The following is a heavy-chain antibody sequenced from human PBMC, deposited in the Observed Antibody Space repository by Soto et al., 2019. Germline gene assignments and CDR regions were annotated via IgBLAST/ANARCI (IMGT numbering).Heavy chain of an antibody. J-gene: IGHJ4*02. Sequence: QVQLQESGPGLVKPSQTLSLTCTVSGGSISSGGYYWSWIRQHPGKGLEWIGNIYYSGSTYYNPSLKSRVTISVDTSKNQFSLKLSSVTAADTAVYYCARRGYCSGGSCYSVFDYWGQGTLVTVSS. CDR2: IYYSGST. CDR3: ARRGYCSGGSCYSVFDY. CDR1: GGSISSGGYY. D-gene: IGHD2-15*01. V-gene: IGHV4-31*03.